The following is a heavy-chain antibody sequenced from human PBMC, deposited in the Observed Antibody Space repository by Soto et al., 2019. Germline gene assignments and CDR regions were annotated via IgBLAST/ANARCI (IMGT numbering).Heavy chain of an antibody. CDR1: GFTFSNAW. V-gene: IGHV3-15*07. D-gene: IGHD2-21*02. CDR3: TTSPYIVVVTARN. CDR2: IKSKTDGGTT. Sequence: GGSLRLSCAASGFTFSNAWMNWVRQAPGKGLEWVGRIKSKTDGGTTDYAAPVKGRFTISRDDSKNTLYLQMNSLKTEDTAVYYCTTSPYIVVVTARNWGQGTLVTVSS. J-gene: IGHJ4*02.